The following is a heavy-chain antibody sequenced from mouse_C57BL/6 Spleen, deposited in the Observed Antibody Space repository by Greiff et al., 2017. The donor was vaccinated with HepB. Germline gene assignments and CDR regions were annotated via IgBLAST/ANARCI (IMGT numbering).Heavy chain of an antibody. J-gene: IGHJ1*03. V-gene: IGHV7-3*01. CDR2: IRNKANGYTT. D-gene: IGHD1-1*01. Sequence: EVKLVESGGGLVQPGGSLSLSCAASGFTFTDYYMSWVRQPPGKALEWLGFIRNKANGYTTEYSASVKGRFTIYRDNSQSILYLQMNALRAEDSATYYCARYSGSRGFDVWGTGTTVTVSS. CDR3: ARYSGSRGFDV. CDR1: GFTFTDYY.